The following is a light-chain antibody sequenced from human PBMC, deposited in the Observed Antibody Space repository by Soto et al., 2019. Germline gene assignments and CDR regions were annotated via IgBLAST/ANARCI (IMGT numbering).Light chain of an antibody. V-gene: IGKV2-28*01. J-gene: IGKJ5*01. CDR3: MQARQTPPIT. Sequence: DIVMTQSPLSLPVTPGEPASISCRSSQSLLHSNGYNYLDWYLQKPGQSPQLLIYLGSNRASGVPDRFSGSGSGTDFTLKISRVEAEDVGVYYCMQARQTPPITF. CDR2: LGS. CDR1: QSLLHSNGYNY.